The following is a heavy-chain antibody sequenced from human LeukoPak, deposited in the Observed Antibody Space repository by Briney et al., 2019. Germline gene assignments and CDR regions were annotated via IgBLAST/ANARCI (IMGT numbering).Heavy chain of an antibody. CDR1: GHTFNNYD. V-gene: IGHV1-8*02. J-gene: IGHJ4*02. D-gene: IGHD5/OR15-5a*01. CDR2: MKPNSGDT. Sequence: GASVTVSRTASGHTFNNYDINWVRQVSGQGLEWMGWMKPNSGDTGYARKFQGRVTMTRDTSTRTAYMELSGLTSEDTAIYYCARNLPERSHSDYWGQGTLVTVS. CDR3: ARNLPERSHSDY.